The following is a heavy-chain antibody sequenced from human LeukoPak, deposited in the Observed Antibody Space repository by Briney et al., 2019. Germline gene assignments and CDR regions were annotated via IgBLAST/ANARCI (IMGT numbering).Heavy chain of an antibody. CDR1: GGSFSGYY. V-gene: IGHV4-34*01. CDR2: INHSGST. D-gene: IGHD3-22*01. Sequence: PSETLSLTCAVYGGSFSGYYWSWIRQPPGKGLEWIGEINHSGSTNYNPSLKSRITLSLDTSKNQFSLKVNSVTAADTAVYYCARELPSSGSLTWGQGTLVTVSS. CDR3: ARELPSSGSLT. J-gene: IGHJ4*02.